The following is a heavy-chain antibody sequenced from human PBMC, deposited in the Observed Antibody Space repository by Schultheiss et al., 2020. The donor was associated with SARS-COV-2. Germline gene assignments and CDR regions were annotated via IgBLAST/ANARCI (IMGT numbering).Heavy chain of an antibody. CDR1: GFTFSGSA. Sequence: GGSLRLSCAASGFTFSGSAMHWVRQASGKGLEWVGRIRSKANSYATAYAASVKGRFTISRDNSKNTLYLQMNSLRAEDTAVYYCAKPYSGYVRAADAFDIWGQGTMVTVSS. V-gene: IGHV3-73*01. CDR3: AKPYSGYVRAADAFDI. CDR2: IRSKANSYAT. D-gene: IGHD5-12*01. J-gene: IGHJ3*02.